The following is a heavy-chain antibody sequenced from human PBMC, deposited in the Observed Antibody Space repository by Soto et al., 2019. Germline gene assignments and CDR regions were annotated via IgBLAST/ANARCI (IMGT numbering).Heavy chain of an antibody. Sequence: ASVKVSCKASGYTFTSYAMHWVRQAPGQRLEWMGWINAGNGNTKYSQKFQGRVTITRDTSASTAYMELSSLRSEDTAVYYCARDAYCGGDCYDAFDIWAQRTMVTVSS. D-gene: IGHD2-21*01. J-gene: IGHJ3*02. CDR1: GYTFTSYA. CDR2: INAGNGNT. CDR3: ARDAYCGGDCYDAFDI. V-gene: IGHV1-3*01.